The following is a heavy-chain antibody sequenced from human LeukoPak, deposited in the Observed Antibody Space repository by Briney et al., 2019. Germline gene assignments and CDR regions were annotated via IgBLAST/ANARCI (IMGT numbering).Heavy chain of an antibody. D-gene: IGHD6-13*01. V-gene: IGHV4-38-2*02. CDR3: AREPSYSSSWYGY. CDR2: IYHSGST. J-gene: IGHJ4*02. CDR1: GYSISSGYY. Sequence: PSETLSLTCTVSGYSISSGYYWGWIRQPPGKGLEWIGSIYHSGSTYYNPSLKSRVTISVDTSKNQFSLKLSSVTAADTAVYYCAREPSYSSSWYGYWGQGTLVTVSS.